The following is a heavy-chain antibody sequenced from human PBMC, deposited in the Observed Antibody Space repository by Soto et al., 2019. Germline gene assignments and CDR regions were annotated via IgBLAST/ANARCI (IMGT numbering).Heavy chain of an antibody. Sequence: SDTLSLTCAVSGGSISSGGYSWSWIRQPPGKGLEWIGYIYHSGSTYYNPSLRSRVTISVDRSKNQFSLKLSSVTAADTAVYYCARVPDRWGQGTLVTVSS. V-gene: IGHV4-30-2*01. CDR3: ARVPDR. CDR2: IYHSGST. CDR1: GGSISSGGYS. J-gene: IGHJ5*02. D-gene: IGHD2-2*01.